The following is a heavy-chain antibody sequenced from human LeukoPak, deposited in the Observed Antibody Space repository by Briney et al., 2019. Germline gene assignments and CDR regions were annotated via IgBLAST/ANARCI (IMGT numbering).Heavy chain of an antibody. CDR1: GYSISRGYF. D-gene: IGHD3-22*01. CDR3: ARVDYYNSSGYYLDY. J-gene: IGHJ4*02. CDR2: IYHSGST. V-gene: IGHV4-38-2*02. Sequence: PSETLSLTCTVSGYSISRGYFWGWIRQPPGRGLEWIGNIYHSGSTYYSPSLKSRVTISVDTSKNQFSLKLSSVTAADTAVYYCARVDYYNSSGYYLDYWAREPWSPSP.